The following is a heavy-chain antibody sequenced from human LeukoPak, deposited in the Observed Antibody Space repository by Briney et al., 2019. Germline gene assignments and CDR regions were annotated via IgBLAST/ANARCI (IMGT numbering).Heavy chain of an antibody. D-gene: IGHD5-12*01. J-gene: IGHJ4*02. Sequence: GGSLRLSCAASGFTFINAWMSWVRQAPGKGLEWVATIKDDGSDRYYVDSVKGRFTISRDNAKNSLYLQMNSQRVEDTAVYYCVNLGYSDGGQGTLVTVSS. V-gene: IGHV3-7*01. CDR3: VNLGYSD. CDR2: IKDDGSDR. CDR1: GFTFINAW.